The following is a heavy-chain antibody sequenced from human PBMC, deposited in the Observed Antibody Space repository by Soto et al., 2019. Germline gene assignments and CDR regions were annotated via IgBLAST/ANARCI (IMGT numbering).Heavy chain of an antibody. Sequence: QVPLQQSGPGLVKPSQTLSLTCVISGDSVSSNSAAWNWIRQSPSRGLEWLGRTYYRSKWYSDYAVSVKSRVTINPDTSKNQFPLQLNSVTPEDTAVYYCARVNIVGVIYYYGMDVWGQGTTVTVSS. J-gene: IGHJ6*02. D-gene: IGHD1-26*01. V-gene: IGHV6-1*01. CDR3: ARVNIVGVIYYYGMDV. CDR2: TYYRSKWYS. CDR1: GDSVSSNSAA.